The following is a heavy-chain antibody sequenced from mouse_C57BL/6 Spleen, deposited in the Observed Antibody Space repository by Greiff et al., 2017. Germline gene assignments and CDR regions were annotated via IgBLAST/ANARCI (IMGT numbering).Heavy chain of an antibody. Sequence: VKLVESGPGLVAPSQSLSITCTVSGFSLTIYFLIFFLHPPGKGLEWLGVICVDWITNYHSALISRLSISKDNSKSQVFLKLNSLQTDDTATYYCAKQGDGNPYYAMDYWGQGTSVTVSS. CDR1: GFSLTIYF. D-gene: IGHD2-1*01. J-gene: IGHJ4*01. CDR2: ICVDWIT. CDR3: AKQGDGNPYYAMDY. V-gene: IGHV2-3*01.